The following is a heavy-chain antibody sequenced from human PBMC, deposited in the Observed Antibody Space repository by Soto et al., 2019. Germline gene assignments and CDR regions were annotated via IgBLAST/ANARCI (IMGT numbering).Heavy chain of an antibody. J-gene: IGHJ4*02. CDR3: ARARFCTSTSCYHYFDF. Sequence: SETLSLICTVSGGSISSSSWSWIRQPPGRGLEWIGYIYNNGRTDYNPSLKSRVTISVDTSKNHFSLKLSSVTPADTAAYYCARARFCTSTSCYHYFDFWGQGTLVTVSS. V-gene: IGHV4-59*01. CDR2: IYNNGRT. D-gene: IGHD2-2*01. CDR1: GGSISSSS.